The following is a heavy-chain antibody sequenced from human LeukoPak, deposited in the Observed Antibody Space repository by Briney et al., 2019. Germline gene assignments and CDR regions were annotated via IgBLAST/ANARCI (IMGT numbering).Heavy chain of an antibody. D-gene: IGHD6-13*01. Sequence: SQTLSLTCAISGDSVSSNSAAWNWIRQSPSGGLEWLGRTYYRSKWYNDYAVSVKSRITINPDTSKNQFSLQLNSVTPEDTAVYYCAREGRGSWYGVDYWGQGTLVTVSS. CDR1: GDSVSSNSAA. CDR3: AREGRGSWYGVDY. CDR2: TYYRSKWYN. J-gene: IGHJ4*02. V-gene: IGHV6-1*01.